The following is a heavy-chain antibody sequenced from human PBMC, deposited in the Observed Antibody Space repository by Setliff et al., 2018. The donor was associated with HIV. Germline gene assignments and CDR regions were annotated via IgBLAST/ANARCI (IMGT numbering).Heavy chain of an antibody. V-gene: IGHV4-30-4*02. Sequence: PSETLSLTCTVSGDSISSGGYYWSWIRQSPGKGLEWIGYIYYSGSSYYNPSLQSRITMSVETSMNSLRAEDTAVYYCVKDRCFDYVWGSYYFDSWGQGTLVTVSS. CDR1: GDSISSGGYY. D-gene: IGHD3-16*01. CDR2: IYYSGSS. CDR3: YVWGSYYFDS. J-gene: IGHJ4*02.